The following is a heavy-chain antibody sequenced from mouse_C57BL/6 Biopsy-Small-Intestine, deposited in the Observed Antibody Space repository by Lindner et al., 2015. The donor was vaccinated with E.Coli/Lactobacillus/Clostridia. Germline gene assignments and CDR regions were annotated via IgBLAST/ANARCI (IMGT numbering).Heavy chain of an antibody. V-gene: IGHV1-62-2*01. CDR2: FYPGSGYI. CDR1: GYTFTEYT. Sequence: VQLQESGAELVKPGASVKLSCKASGYTFTEYTIHWVKQRSGQGLEWIGWFYPGSGYIKYNEKFKDKATLTADKSSNTVYMDLSRLTSEDSAVYFCARHELYYYGSAYHFDYWGHVTTLTVSS. D-gene: IGHD1-1*01. J-gene: IGHJ2*01. CDR3: ARHELYYYGSAYHFDY.